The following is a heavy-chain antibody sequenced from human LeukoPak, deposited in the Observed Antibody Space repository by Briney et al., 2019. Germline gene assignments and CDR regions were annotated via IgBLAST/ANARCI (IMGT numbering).Heavy chain of an antibody. CDR1: GFTFSSYS. J-gene: IGHJ4*02. Sequence: GGSLRLSCAASGFTFSSYSMNRVRQAPGKGLEWVPYISSSSSTIYYADSVKGRFTISRDNAKNSLYLQMNSLRAEDTAVYYCAKDSRGEYYGSGTDYWGQGTLVTVSS. CDR2: ISSSSSTI. V-gene: IGHV3-48*01. CDR3: AKDSRGEYYGSGTDY. D-gene: IGHD3-10*01.